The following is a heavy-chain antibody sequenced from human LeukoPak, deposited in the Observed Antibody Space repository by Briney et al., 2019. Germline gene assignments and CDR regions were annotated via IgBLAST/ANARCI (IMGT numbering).Heavy chain of an antibody. Sequence: GGSLRLSCAASGFTFSSYSMNWVRQAPGKGLEWVSYISSSSSYIYYADSVKGRFTISRDNAKNSLYLQMNSLRAEGTAVYYCARALAAAGTFPHYWGQGTLVTVSS. J-gene: IGHJ4*02. CDR3: ARALAAAGTFPHY. CDR2: ISSSSSYI. D-gene: IGHD6-13*01. V-gene: IGHV3-21*05. CDR1: GFTFSSYS.